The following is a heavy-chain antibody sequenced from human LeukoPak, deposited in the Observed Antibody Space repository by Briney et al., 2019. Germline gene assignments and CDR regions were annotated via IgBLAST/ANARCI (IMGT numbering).Heavy chain of an antibody. CDR2: ISYDGSNK. Sequence: GGSLRLSCAASGFTFSSYAMSWVRQAPGKGLEWVAVISYDGSNKYYADSVKGRFTISRDNSKNTLYLQMNSLRAEDTAVYYCARDGPSPPSGSYSFDYWGQGTLVTVSS. J-gene: IGHJ4*02. V-gene: IGHV3-30-3*01. CDR1: GFTFSSYA. D-gene: IGHD1-26*01. CDR3: ARDGPSPPSGSYSFDY.